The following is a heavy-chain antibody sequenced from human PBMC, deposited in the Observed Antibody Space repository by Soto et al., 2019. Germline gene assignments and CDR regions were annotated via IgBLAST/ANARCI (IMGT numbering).Heavy chain of an antibody. J-gene: IGHJ6*02. D-gene: IGHD3-3*01. CDR2: INHSGST. CDR1: GGSFSGYY. V-gene: IGHV4-34*01. CDR3: ARASSISYDFWSGYSRPPSYGLEV. Sequence: SETLSLTCAVYGGSFSGYYWSWIRQPPGKGLEWIGEINHSGSTNYNPSLKSRVTISVDTSKNQFSLKLSSVTAADTAVYYCARASSISYDFWSGYSRPPSYGLEVWGQGTTVTVSS.